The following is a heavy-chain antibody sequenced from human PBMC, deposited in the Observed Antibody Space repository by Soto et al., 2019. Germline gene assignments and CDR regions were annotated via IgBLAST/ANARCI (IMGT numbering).Heavy chain of an antibody. CDR1: GFTFHNSA. D-gene: IGHD4-17*01. Sequence: PGGSLRLSCAASGFTFHNSAMHWVRQAPGKGLDWVAVMSYDGSNIFYADSVKGRFTISRDNSKNTLYLQMNGLRAVDTAVYYCAREGYDYGGYGADAFDIWGQGTMVTVSS. CDR3: AREGYDYGGYGADAFDI. V-gene: IGHV3-30-3*01. J-gene: IGHJ3*02. CDR2: MSYDGSNI.